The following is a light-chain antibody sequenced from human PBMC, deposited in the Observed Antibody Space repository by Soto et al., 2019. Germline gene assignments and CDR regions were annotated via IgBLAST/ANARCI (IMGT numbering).Light chain of an antibody. J-gene: IGLJ2*01. Sequence: QSVLTQPASVSGSPGQSISISCTGTSSDVGAYDRVSWYQHHPGKAPKLLIYEVNKRPSGVPDRFSGSKSGNTASLTVSGLQAEDEADYYCSSYAANDNVVFGGGTKLTVL. CDR3: SSYAANDNVV. V-gene: IGLV2-8*01. CDR2: EVN. CDR1: SSDVGAYDR.